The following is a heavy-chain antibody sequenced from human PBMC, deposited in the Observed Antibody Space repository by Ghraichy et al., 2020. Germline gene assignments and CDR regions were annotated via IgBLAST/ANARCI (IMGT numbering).Heavy chain of an antibody. J-gene: IGHJ5*02. V-gene: IGHV4-39*01. CDR3: ARPTEGNWFDP. D-gene: IGHD4-11*01. Sequence: SETLSLTCTVSGGSISSSSYYWGWIRQPPGKGLEWIGSIYYSGSTYYNPSLKSRVTISVDTSKNQFSLKLSSVTAADTAVYYCARPTEGNWFDPWGQGTLVTVSS. CDR2: IYYSGST. CDR1: GGSISSSSYY.